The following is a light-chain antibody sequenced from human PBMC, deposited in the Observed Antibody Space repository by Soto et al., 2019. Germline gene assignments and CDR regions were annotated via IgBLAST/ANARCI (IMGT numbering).Light chain of an antibody. J-gene: IGLJ1*01. Sequence: QSVLTQPASVSGSPGQSITISCTGTISDVGGYNYVSWYQQHPGKAPKLMIYEVSNRPSGVSNRFSGSKSGNTASLTISGLQAEDEADYYCSSYTSSSTSYVFGTGTKLTVL. CDR1: ISDVGGYNY. V-gene: IGLV2-14*01. CDR3: SSYTSSSTSYV. CDR2: EVS.